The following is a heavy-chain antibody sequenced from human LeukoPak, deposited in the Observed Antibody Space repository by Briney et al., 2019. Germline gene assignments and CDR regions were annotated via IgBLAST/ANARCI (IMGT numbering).Heavy chain of an antibody. CDR2: IYYSGST. CDR1: GDSISSISYY. J-gene: IGHJ4*02. CDR3: ARPTKGTAAQGYDY. V-gene: IGHV4-39*01. Sequence: SETLSLTCTVSGDSISSISYYWGWIRQPPGRGLEWIGSIYYSGSTYYNPSLKSRVTISVDTSKNQFSLKVISVTAADTAVYYCARPTKGTAAQGYDYWGQGILVTVAS. D-gene: IGHD6-6*01.